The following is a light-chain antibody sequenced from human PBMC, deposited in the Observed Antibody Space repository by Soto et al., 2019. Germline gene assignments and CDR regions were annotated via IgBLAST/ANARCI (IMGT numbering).Light chain of an antibody. CDR3: QQFNNWPPWT. Sequence: EIVMTQPPATLSVSPGERATLSCSASQNVGNNLVWYQQKPGQAPRLLIYGASTRAAGIPDRFSGSGSGTEFTLTISGLQSDDFAVYYCQQFNNWPPWTFGQGTKVDIK. J-gene: IGKJ1*01. CDR1: QNVGNN. CDR2: GAS. V-gene: IGKV3-15*01.